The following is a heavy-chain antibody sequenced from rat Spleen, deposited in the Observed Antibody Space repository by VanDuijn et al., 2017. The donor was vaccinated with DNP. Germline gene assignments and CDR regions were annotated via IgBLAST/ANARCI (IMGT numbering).Heavy chain of an antibody. D-gene: IGHD1-2*01. CDR2: IIYDGSST. CDR3: ATSDSYGFAY. CDR1: GFTFSDYA. Sequence: EVQLVESGGGLVQPGRSLKLSCAASGFTFSDYAMAWVRQAPKKGLEWDATIIYDGSSTYYRDSVKGRFTISRDNAKSTLYLQMDSLRSEDTATYYCATSDSYGFAYWGQGTLVTVSS. J-gene: IGHJ3*01. V-gene: IGHV5-17*01.